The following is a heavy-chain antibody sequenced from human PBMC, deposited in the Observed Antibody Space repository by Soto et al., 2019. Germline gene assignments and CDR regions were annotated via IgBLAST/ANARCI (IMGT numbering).Heavy chain of an antibody. CDR3: ARDLMCSSTSCYTRLDYGGNSENY. D-gene: IGHD2-2*02. J-gene: IGHJ4*02. V-gene: IGHV3-48*02. Sequence: GGSLRLSCAASGFTFSSYSMNWVRQAPGKGLEWVSYISSSSSTIYYADSVKGRFTISRDNAKNSLYLQMNSLRDEDTAVYYCARDLMCSSTSCYTRLDYGGNSENYWGQGTLVTVSS. CDR1: GFTFSSYS. CDR2: ISSSSSTI.